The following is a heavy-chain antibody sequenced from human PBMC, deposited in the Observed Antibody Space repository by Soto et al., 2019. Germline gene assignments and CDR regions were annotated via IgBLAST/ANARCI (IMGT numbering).Heavy chain of an antibody. Sequence: LRLSCAASGFTFSSYAMGWVRQGPGKGLEWVAAVSIGGSTHYADSVRGRFTISRDNSKNTLSLQMNSLTAEDTAVYFCAKRRGAGGQFDYWGQGALVTVSS. CDR3: AKRRGAGGQFDY. CDR2: VSIGGST. CDR1: GFTFSSYA. D-gene: IGHD2-15*01. J-gene: IGHJ4*02. V-gene: IGHV3-23*01.